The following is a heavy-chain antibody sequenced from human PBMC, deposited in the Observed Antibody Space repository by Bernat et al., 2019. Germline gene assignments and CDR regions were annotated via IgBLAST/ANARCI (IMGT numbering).Heavy chain of an antibody. CDR1: GFTFSSYA. V-gene: IGHV3-30-3*01. CDR3: ARESQITGTRYGMDV. Sequence: VQLVESGGGLVQPGGSLRLSCAASGFTFSSYAMHWVRQAPGKGLEWVAVISDDGSNKYYADSVKGRFTISRDNSKNTLYLQMNSLRAEDTAVYYCARESQITGTRYGMDVWGQGTTVTVSS. D-gene: IGHD1-20*01. J-gene: IGHJ6*02. CDR2: ISDDGSNK.